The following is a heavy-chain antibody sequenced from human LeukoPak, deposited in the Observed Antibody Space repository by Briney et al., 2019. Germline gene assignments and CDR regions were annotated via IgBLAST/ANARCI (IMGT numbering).Heavy chain of an antibody. CDR2: IKSDGSST. CDR3: AKDRGFGVFFQYYFDY. CDR1: GFTFSSYW. V-gene: IGHV3-74*01. Sequence: GGSLRLSCAASGFTFSSYWMHWVRQAPGKGLVWVSRIKSDGSSTSYADSVKGRFTISRDNSKNTLYVQMNSLRAEDTAVYYCAKDRGFGVFFQYYFDYWGQGTLVTVSS. J-gene: IGHJ4*02. D-gene: IGHD3-10*01.